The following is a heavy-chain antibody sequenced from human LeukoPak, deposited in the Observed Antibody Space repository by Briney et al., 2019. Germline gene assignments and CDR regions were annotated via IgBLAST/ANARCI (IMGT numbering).Heavy chain of an antibody. J-gene: IGHJ4*02. CDR2: IYFSGST. D-gene: IGHD6-19*01. Sequence: SETLSLTCTVSGGSITSSSYYWGWIRQPPGKGLEWIGSIYFSGSTYHNPSLKSRVTISVDTSKNQLSLKLSSVTAADTAVYYCARVPKGIAVAGRGPTFDYWGQGTLVTVSS. CDR3: ARVPKGIAVAGRGPTFDY. CDR1: GGSITSSSYY. V-gene: IGHV4-39*07.